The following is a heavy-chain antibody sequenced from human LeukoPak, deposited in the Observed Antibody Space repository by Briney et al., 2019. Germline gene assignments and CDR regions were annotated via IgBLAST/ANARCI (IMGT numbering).Heavy chain of an antibody. Sequence: GASVKVSCKASGHTFTDYYLHWVRQAPGQGFEWMGWINPNSGDTNYAQKFQGRVTMTRDTSISTAHTEMSRLRSDDTAVYYCAGANFLYCSSTTCLFDYWGQGTLVTVSS. CDR2: INPNSGDT. J-gene: IGHJ4*02. D-gene: IGHD2-2*01. V-gene: IGHV1-2*02. CDR3: AGANFLYCSSTTCLFDY. CDR1: GHTFTDYY.